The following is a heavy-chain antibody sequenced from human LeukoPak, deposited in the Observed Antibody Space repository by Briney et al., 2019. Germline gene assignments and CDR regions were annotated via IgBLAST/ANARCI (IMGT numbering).Heavy chain of an antibody. D-gene: IGHD3-22*01. CDR1: GYTFTSYG. CDR2: ISAYNGNT. J-gene: IGHJ3*02. Sequence: ASVKVSCKASGYTFTSYGISWVRQAPGQGLEWMGWISAYNGNTNYAQKFQGRVTITADESTSTAYMELSSLRSEDTAVYYCARQWLWPSDAFDIWGQGTMVTVSS. CDR3: ARQWLWPSDAFDI. V-gene: IGHV1-18*01.